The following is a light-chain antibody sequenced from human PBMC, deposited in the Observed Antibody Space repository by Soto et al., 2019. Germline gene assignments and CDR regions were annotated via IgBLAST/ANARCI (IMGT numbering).Light chain of an antibody. CDR3: AAWDDSLNGSHYV. Sequence: QSVLTQPPSASGTPGQRVTISCSGSSSNIGSNTVNWYQQLPGTAPKLLIYSNNQRPSGVPDRFSGSKSGTSVSLAISGLQSEDEADYYCAAWDDSLNGSHYVFGTGTKVTVL. V-gene: IGLV1-44*01. CDR1: SSNIGSNT. CDR2: SNN. J-gene: IGLJ1*01.